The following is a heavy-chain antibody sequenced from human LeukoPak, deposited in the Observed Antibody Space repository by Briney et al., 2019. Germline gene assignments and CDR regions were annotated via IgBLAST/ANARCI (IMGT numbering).Heavy chain of an antibody. Sequence: SETLSLTCTVSGGSISSSSYYWGWIRQPPGKGLEWIGSIYCSGSTNYNPSLKSRVTISVDTSKNQFSLKLSSVTAADTAVYYCARTEMYYYDSSGYFPFDYWGQGTLVTVSS. CDR2: IYCSGST. CDR3: ARTEMYYYDSSGYFPFDY. J-gene: IGHJ4*02. D-gene: IGHD3-22*01. CDR1: GGSISSSSYY. V-gene: IGHV4-39*07.